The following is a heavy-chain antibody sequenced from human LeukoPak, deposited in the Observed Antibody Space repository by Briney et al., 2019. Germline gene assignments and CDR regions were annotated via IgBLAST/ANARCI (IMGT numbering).Heavy chain of an antibody. CDR1: DGSISSATYY. V-gene: IGHV4-39*07. CDR2: FFYTGST. Sequence: SETLSPTCTVSDGSISSATYYWGWIRQPPNKGLDWIGSFFYTGSTYYSPSLKSRVTISVDTSKNQFSLKLSSVTAADTAVYYCARGGGFGSGLSYWGQGALVTVSS. J-gene: IGHJ4*02. D-gene: IGHD6-19*01. CDR3: ARGGGFGSGLSY.